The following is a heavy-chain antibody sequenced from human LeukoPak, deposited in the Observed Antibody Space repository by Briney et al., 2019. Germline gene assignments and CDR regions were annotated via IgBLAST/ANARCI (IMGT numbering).Heavy chain of an antibody. J-gene: IGHJ4*02. Sequence: GGSLRLSCAASGFTFSSYAMSWVRQAPGKGLEWVAVISYDGSNKYYADSVKGRFTISRDNSKNTLYLQMNSLRAEDTAVYYCARDHVWGSYRLDYWGQGTLVTVSS. CDR3: ARDHVWGSYRLDY. V-gene: IGHV3-30-3*01. CDR2: ISYDGSNK. D-gene: IGHD3-16*02. CDR1: GFTFSSYA.